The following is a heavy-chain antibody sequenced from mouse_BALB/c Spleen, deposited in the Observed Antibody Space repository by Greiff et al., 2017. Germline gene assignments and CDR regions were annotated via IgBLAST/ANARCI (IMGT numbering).Heavy chain of an antibody. CDR1: GYTFTSYY. CDR3: TRNYGSSYWYIDD. Sequence: VQLQQPGAELVKPGASVKLSCKASGYTFTSYYMYWVQQRPGQGLEWIGGINPSNGGTNFNEMFKSKATLTVDKSSSTAYMQLSRLTSEDSTVYCCTRNYGSSYWYIDDWGAGTTVTVSS. V-gene: IGHV1S81*02. CDR2: INPSNGGT. J-gene: IGHJ1*01. D-gene: IGHD1-1*01.